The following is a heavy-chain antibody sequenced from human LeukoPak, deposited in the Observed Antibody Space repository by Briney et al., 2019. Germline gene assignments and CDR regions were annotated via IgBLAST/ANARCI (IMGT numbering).Heavy chain of an antibody. CDR2: ISGSGGGT. Sequence: QPGGSLRLSCAASGFTFSSYAMSWVRQAPGKGLEWVSAISGSGGGTYYADSVKGRFTISRDNSKNTLYLQMNSLRAEDTAVYYCAKVVVVVVAAGDYFDYWGQGTLVTVSS. J-gene: IGHJ4*02. CDR1: GFTFSSYA. V-gene: IGHV3-23*01. CDR3: AKVVVVVVAAGDYFDY. D-gene: IGHD2-15*01.